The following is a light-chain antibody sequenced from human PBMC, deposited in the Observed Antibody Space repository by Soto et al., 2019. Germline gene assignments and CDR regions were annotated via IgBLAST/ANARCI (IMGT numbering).Light chain of an antibody. J-gene: IGKJ1*01. CDR3: QQRSDWPWT. Sequence: EIVLTQSPGTLSLSPGERATLSCRASQSVDSNLAWYQQKPGQTPRLLMYGASTRPTGIPARFSGSGSGTEFTLTISSLEPEDFAVYYCQQRSDWPWTFGQGTKVDIK. CDR2: GAS. V-gene: IGKV3-11*01. CDR1: QSVDSN.